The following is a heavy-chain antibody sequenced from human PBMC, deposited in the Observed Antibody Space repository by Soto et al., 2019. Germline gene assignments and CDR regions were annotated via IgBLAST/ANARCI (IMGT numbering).Heavy chain of an antibody. CDR3: TTDRMVTVTRYYYYGMDV. J-gene: IGHJ6*02. CDR1: GFTFSNAW. D-gene: IGHD2-15*01. Sequence: PGGSLRLSCAASGFTFSNAWMNWVRQAPGKGLEWVGRIKSKTDGGTTDYAAPVKGRFTISRDDSKNTLYLQMNSLKTEDTAVYYCTTDRMVTVTRYYYYGMDVWGQGTTVTVSS. CDR2: IKSKTDGGTT. V-gene: IGHV3-15*07.